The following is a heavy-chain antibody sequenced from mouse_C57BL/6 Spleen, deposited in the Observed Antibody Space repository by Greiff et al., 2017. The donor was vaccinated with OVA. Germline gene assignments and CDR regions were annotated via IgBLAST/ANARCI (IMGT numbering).Heavy chain of an antibody. Sequence: QVQLQQSGPELVKPGASVKISCKASGYAFSSSWMNWVKQRPGKGLEWIGRIYPGDGDTNYNGKFKGKATLTADKSSSTAYMQLSSLTSEDSAVYFCARHEGYAMDYWGQGTSVTVSS. CDR3: ARHEGYAMDY. CDR2: IYPGDGDT. CDR1: GYAFSSSW. J-gene: IGHJ4*01. V-gene: IGHV1-82*01.